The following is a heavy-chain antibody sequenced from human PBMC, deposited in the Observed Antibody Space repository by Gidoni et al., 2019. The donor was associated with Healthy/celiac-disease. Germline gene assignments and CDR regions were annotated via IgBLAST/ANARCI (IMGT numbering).Heavy chain of an antibody. Sequence: QVQLVQSGAEVKKPGASVKVSCKASGYTFNSYDINWVRQATGQGLEWMGWMNPNSGNTGYAQKFQGRVTMTRNTSISTAYMELSSLRSEDTAVYYCARGFTYYDFWSGFGLAWWGQGTLVTVSS. D-gene: IGHD3-3*01. CDR1: GYTFNSYD. V-gene: IGHV1-8*01. CDR3: ARGFTYYDFWSGFGLAW. CDR2: MNPNSGNT. J-gene: IGHJ4*02.